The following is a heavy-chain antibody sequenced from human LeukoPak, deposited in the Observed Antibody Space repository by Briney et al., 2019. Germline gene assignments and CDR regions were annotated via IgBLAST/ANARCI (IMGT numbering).Heavy chain of an antibody. J-gene: IGHJ4*02. D-gene: IGHD7-27*01. CDR2: IYHSGST. CDR1: GGSISSGGYY. Sequence: PSETLSLTCTVSGGSISSGGYYWSWIRQPPGKGLEWIGYIYHSGSTYYNPSLKSRVTISVDRSKNQFSLKLSSVTAADTAVCYCASWGSPYYFDYWGQGTLVTVSS. V-gene: IGHV4-30-2*01. CDR3: ASWGSPYYFDY.